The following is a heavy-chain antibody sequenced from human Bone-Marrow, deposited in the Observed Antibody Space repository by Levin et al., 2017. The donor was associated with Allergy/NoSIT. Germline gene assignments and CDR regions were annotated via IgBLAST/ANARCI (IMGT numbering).Heavy chain of an antibody. J-gene: IGHJ3*02. CDR1: GGSISSSNW. CDR2: IHHSGRT. V-gene: IGHV4-4*02. Sequence: SETLSLTCTVSGGSISSSNWWSWVRQAPGKGLEWIGEIHHSGRTNYNASLKRRVTMSVDSSKNQFSLKLKYVTAADTAVYFCARDEEAHDYIWGSSSSPKTHAFDIWGQGTMVTVSS. D-gene: IGHD3-16*01. CDR3: ARDEEAHDYIWGSSSSPKTHAFDI.